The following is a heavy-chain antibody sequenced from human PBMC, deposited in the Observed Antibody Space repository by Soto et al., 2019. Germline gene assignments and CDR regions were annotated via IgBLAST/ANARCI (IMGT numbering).Heavy chain of an antibody. CDR2: VRGSGQSP. CDR3: AKMMGGTHSFDH. J-gene: IGHJ4*02. D-gene: IGHD1-7*01. CDR1: GFAFSGSA. V-gene: IGHV3-23*01. Sequence: PRGSLRLSCEASGFAFSGSAMGWVRQAPGKGLEWVSTVRGSGQSPFYARSVKGRFTISRDNPKNMLFLQMNDLSVEDTAVYYCAKMMGGTHSFDHWGQGTLVTVSS.